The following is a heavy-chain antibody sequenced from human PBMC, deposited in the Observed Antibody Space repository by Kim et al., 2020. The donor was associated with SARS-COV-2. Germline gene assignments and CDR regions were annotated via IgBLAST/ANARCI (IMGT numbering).Heavy chain of an antibody. D-gene: IGHD1-26*01. V-gene: IGHV3-48*03. CDR3: ARATYDAFDI. J-gene: IGHJ3*02. Sequence: TIYYADSVKGRFTISRDNAKNSLYLQMNSLRAEDTAVYYCARATYDAFDIWGQGTMVTVSS. CDR2: TI.